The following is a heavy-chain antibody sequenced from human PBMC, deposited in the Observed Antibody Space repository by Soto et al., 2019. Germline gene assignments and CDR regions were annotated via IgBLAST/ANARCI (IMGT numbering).Heavy chain of an antibody. V-gene: IGHV1-58*02. CDR2: IVVGSGNT. CDR3: AAQGPPNYYGSGSYYNVGSGGHLDY. CDR1: GFTFTSSA. J-gene: IGHJ4*02. Sequence: ASVKVSCKASGFTFTSSAMQWVRQARGQRLEWIGWIVVGSGNTNYAQKFQERVTITRDMSTSTAYMELSSLRSEDTAVYYCAAQGPPNYYGSGSYYNVGSGGHLDYWGQGTLVTVS. D-gene: IGHD3-10*01.